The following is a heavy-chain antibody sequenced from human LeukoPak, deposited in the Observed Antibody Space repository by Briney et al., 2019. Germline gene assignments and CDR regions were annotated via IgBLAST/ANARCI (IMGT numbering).Heavy chain of an antibody. CDR2: IASDGSQT. J-gene: IGHJ4*02. CDR3: AKDLYGDYVPLFDY. Sequence: PGRSLRLSCAASGFTFRNYFMHWVRQAPGEGLEWVAVIASDGSQTFYVESVEGRFTISRDNSNKTLYLQMNSLRAEDTAVYYCAKDLYGDYVPLFDYWGQGTLVTVSS. D-gene: IGHD4-17*01. V-gene: IGHV3-30-3*01. CDR1: GFTFRNYF.